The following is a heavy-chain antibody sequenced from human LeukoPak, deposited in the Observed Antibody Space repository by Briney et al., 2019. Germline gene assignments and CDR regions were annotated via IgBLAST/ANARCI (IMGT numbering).Heavy chain of an antibody. CDR3: ARYYSSGYTYYFDS. CDR2: IYTSGST. J-gene: IGHJ4*02. Sequence: PSETLSLTCTVSGGSISSYYWSWIRQPAGKGLEWIGRIYTSGSTNYNPSLKSRVTMSVDTSKNQFSLKLSSVTAADTAVYYCARYYSSGYTYYFDSWGQGTLVTVSS. V-gene: IGHV4-4*07. CDR1: GGSISSYY. D-gene: IGHD3-22*01.